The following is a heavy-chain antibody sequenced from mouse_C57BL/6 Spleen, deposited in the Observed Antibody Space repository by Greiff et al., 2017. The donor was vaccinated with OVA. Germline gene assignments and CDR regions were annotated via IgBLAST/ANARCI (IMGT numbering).Heavy chain of an antibody. CDR2: IDPNSGGT. CDR3: ARSVGQLRPYAMDY. V-gene: IGHV1-72*01. Sequence: QVQLQQPGAELVKPGASVKLSCKASGYTFTSYWMHWVKQRPGRGLEWIGRIDPNSGGTKYNEKFKSKATLTIDKPSSTAYMQLSSLTSEDSAVYYCARSVGQLRPYAMDYWGQGTSVTVSS. D-gene: IGHD3-2*02. CDR1: GYTFTSYW. J-gene: IGHJ4*01.